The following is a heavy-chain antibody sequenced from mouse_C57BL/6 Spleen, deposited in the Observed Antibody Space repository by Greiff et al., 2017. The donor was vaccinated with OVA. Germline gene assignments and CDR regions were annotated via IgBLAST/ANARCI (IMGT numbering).Heavy chain of an antibody. D-gene: IGHD1-1*01. CDR2: ISDGGSYT. Sequence: EVQVVESGGGLVKPGGSLKLSCAASGFTFSSYAMSWVRQTPEKRLEWVATISDGGSYTYYPDNVKGRFTISRDNAKNNLYLQMSHLKSEDTAMYYCARDTVAHWYFDVWGTGTTVTVSS. CDR1: GFTFSSYA. V-gene: IGHV5-4*01. J-gene: IGHJ1*03. CDR3: ARDTVAHWYFDV.